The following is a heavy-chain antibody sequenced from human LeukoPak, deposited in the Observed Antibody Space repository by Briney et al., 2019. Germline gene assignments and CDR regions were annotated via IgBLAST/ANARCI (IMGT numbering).Heavy chain of an antibody. CDR2: IRYDGSNK. Sequence: PGGSLRLSCAASGFTFTSYGMHWVRQAPGKGLEWVAFIRYDGSNKYYADSVKGRFTISRDTYKTTLYLQMNSMRAEDTAVYYCAKVPTTVTFYYYYYGMDVWGQGTTVTVSS. D-gene: IGHD4-17*01. CDR3: AKVPTTVTFYYYYYGMDV. CDR1: GFTFTSYG. J-gene: IGHJ6*01. V-gene: IGHV3-30*02.